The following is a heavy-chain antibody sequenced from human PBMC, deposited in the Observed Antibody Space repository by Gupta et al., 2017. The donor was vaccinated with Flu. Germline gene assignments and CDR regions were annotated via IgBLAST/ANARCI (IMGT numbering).Heavy chain of an antibody. J-gene: IGHJ4*02. Sequence: VQLVASGRGLAQRGVSLGLSCAASGFTFRRSWMTWVLHAPGKGLEWVANINQDGSVKNCVDSVKGQLASSRDNAKNSRYVHRNSVRAEDTAVYFCARDWGYIAVDYWGQGTLVTVSS. CDR2: INQDGSVK. CDR3: ARDWGYIAVDY. CDR1: GFTFRRSW. D-gene: IGHD2-15*01. V-gene: IGHV3-7*01.